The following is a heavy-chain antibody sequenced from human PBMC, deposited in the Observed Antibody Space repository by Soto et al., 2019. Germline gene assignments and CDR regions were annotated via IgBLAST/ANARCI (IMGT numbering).Heavy chain of an antibody. V-gene: IGHV1-2*07. CDR1: EYSFGDYY. J-gene: IGHJ4*02. Sequence: ASVKVSCKTSEYSFGDYYPHWVRQAPEQGLEWMGWINLNDGGTNSPRKFQGRLTMTRDKSITTVYMELSRLRSDDTAVYFCVRDAPSHQSIFDLWGPGTLLHVST. CDR2: INLNDGGT. CDR3: VRDAPSHQSIFDL. D-gene: IGHD2-2*01.